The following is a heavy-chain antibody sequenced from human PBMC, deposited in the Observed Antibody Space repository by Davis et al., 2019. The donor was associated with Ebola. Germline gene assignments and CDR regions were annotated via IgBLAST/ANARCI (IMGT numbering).Heavy chain of an antibody. CDR3: AKDRGLWLEDVVD. V-gene: IGHV3-53*01. D-gene: IGHD6-19*01. CDR2: IYSGGST. CDR1: GFTVSSNY. Sequence: GESLKISCAVSGFTVSSNYMSWVRQAPGKGLEWVSVIYSGGSTYYADSVKGRFTISRDNSKNTLYLQMNSLRAEDTAVYYCAKDRGLWLEDVVDWGQGTLVTVSS. J-gene: IGHJ4*02.